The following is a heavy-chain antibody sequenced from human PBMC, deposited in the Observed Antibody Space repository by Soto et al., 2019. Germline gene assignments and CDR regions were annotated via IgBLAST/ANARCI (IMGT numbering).Heavy chain of an antibody. D-gene: IGHD2-15*01. V-gene: IGHV4-34*01. CDR3: ARASPVAATTQAIDY. CDR1: GGSFSGYY. J-gene: IGHJ4*02. CDR2: INHSGST. Sequence: SETLSLTCAVYGGSFSGYYWSWIRQPPGKGLEWIGEINHSGSTNYNPSLKSRVTISVDTSKNQFSLKLSSVTAADTAVYYCARASPVAATTQAIDYWGQGTLVTVSS.